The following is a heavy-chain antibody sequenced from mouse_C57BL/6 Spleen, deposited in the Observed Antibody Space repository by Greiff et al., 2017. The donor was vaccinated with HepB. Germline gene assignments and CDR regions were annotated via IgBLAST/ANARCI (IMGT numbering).Heavy chain of an antibody. CDR3: ARTHYYGSSYDAMDY. V-gene: IGHV1-64*01. J-gene: IGHJ4*01. D-gene: IGHD1-1*01. Sequence: QVQLQQPGAELVKPGALVKLSCKASGYTFTSYWMHWVKQRPGQGLEWIGMIHPNSGSTNYNEKFKSKATLTVDKSSSTAYMQLSSLTSEDSAVYYCARTHYYGSSYDAMDYWGQGTSVTVSS. CDR2: IHPNSGST. CDR1: GYTFTSYW.